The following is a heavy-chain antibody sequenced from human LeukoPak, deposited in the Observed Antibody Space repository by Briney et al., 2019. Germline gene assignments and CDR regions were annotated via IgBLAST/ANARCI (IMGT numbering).Heavy chain of an antibody. J-gene: IGHJ5*02. V-gene: IGHV3-23*01. CDR1: GFTFSSYA. D-gene: IGHD3-22*01. Sequence: GGSLRLSCAASGFTFSSYAMSWVRQAPGKGLEWVSAISGSGATTYYADSVKGQFTISRDNSKNTLYLQMNSLRADDTAVYYCAKGGLHDSPYNWFDPWGQGTLVTVSS. CDR2: ISGSGATT. CDR3: AKGGLHDSPYNWFDP.